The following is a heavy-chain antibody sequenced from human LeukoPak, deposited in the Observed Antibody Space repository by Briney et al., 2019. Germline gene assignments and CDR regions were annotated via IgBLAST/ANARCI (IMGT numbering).Heavy chain of an antibody. Sequence: GGPLRLSCAASGFTFSSYGMNWVRQAPGKGLEWVSYISTSSSTIYYADSVKGRFTISRDNAKNSLYLQMNSLGDEDTAVYYCARRGCLGSCYSGFDYWGQGTLVTVSS. CDR3: ARRGCLGSCYSGFDY. V-gene: IGHV3-48*02. D-gene: IGHD2-15*01. J-gene: IGHJ4*02. CDR1: GFTFSSYG. CDR2: ISTSSSTI.